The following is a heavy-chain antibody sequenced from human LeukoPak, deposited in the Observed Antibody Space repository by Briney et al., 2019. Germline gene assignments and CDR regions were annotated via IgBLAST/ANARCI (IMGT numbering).Heavy chain of an antibody. CDR3: ARDPQGPPGYCSSTSCYSGGGGFDY. J-gene: IGHJ4*02. CDR2: IYTSGST. V-gene: IGHV4-4*07. CDR1: GGSFSGYY. D-gene: IGHD2-2*02. Sequence: KASETLSLTCAVYGGSFSGYYWSWIRQPAGKGLEWIGRIYTSGSTNYNPSLKSRVTMSVDTSKNQFSLKLSSVTAADTAVYYCARDPQGPPGYCSSTSCYSGGGGFDYWGQGTLVTVSS.